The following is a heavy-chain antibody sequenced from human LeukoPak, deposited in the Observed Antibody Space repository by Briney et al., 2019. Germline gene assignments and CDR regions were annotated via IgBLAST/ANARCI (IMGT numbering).Heavy chain of an antibody. J-gene: IGHJ6*03. Sequence: PSETLSLTCTVSGGSISSSSYYWGWIRQPPGKGLEWIGSIYYSGSTYYNPSLKSRVTISVDTSKNQFSLKLSSVTAADTAVYYCARAEASSMVSYYHYMDVWGKGTTVTVSS. CDR2: IYYSGST. CDR1: GGSISSSSYY. CDR3: ARAEASSMVSYYHYMDV. D-gene: IGHD3-10*01. V-gene: IGHV4-39*01.